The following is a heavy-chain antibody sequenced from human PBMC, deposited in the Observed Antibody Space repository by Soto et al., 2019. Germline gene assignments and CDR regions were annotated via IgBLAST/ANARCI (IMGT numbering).Heavy chain of an antibody. Sequence: QVQLVQSGAEVKKPGSSVKVSCKASGGTFSSYAISWVRQAPGQGLEWMGGIIPIFGTANYAQKFQGRVTIPADISTSTAYRGRSGLRSGDRAGYFGARGGGVGATTGWDWGQGTLVTVSS. CDR3: ARGGGVGATTGWD. CDR1: GGTFSSYA. D-gene: IGHD1-26*01. CDR2: IIPIFGTA. V-gene: IGHV1-69*06. J-gene: IGHJ4*02.